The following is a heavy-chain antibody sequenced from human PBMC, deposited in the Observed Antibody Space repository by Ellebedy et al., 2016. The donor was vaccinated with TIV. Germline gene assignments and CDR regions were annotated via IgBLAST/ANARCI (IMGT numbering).Heavy chain of an antibody. D-gene: IGHD3-10*01. Sequence: ASAKVSCKVSGYTLSELSMHWVRQAPGKGLEWMGGFDPEDGETIYAQKFQGRVTMTEDTSTDTAYMELSSLRSEDTAVYYWATGGDYYGSGSIFDYWGQGTLVTVSS. V-gene: IGHV1-24*01. J-gene: IGHJ4*02. CDR1: GYTLSELS. CDR3: ATGGDYYGSGSIFDY. CDR2: FDPEDGET.